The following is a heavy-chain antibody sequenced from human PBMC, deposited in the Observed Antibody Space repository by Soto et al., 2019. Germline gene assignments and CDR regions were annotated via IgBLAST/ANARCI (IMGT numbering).Heavy chain of an antibody. CDR3: VRARGGEWFGEQLF. CDR1: GFTISRYD. J-gene: IGHJ4*02. D-gene: IGHD3-10*01. CDR2: IGTADDT. Sequence: PAGALRLTCVASGFTISRYDMHWVRQELRIGLDLVSAIGTADDTYYSVSLKGRFTISRENAKNSLYLQMNSLRAGDTAIYYCVRARGGEWFGEQLFWGQGALVTVS. V-gene: IGHV3-13*01.